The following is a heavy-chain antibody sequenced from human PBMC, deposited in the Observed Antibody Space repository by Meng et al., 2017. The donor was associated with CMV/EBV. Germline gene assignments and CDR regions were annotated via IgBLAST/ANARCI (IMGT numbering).Heavy chain of an antibody. CDR3: TRAVSGQPKFDY. CDR2: IKSKANSYAT. V-gene: IGHV3-73*01. CDR1: GFTFSNAW. D-gene: IGHD2-2*01. J-gene: IGHJ4*02. Sequence: GGSLRLSCAASGFTFSNAWMSWVRQAPGKGLEWVGRIKSKANSYATAYAASVKGRFTISRDDSKNTAYLQMNSLKTEDTAVYYCTRAVSGQPKFDYWGQGTLVTVSS.